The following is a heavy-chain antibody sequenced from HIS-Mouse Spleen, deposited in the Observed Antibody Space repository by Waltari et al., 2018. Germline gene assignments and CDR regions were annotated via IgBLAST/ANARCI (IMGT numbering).Heavy chain of an antibody. CDR1: GGPRRFSSHY. D-gene: IGHD6-13*01. V-gene: IGHV4-39*07. Sequence: QLPPQVSGPGRENPSETLSHTCSVSGGPRRFSSHYWCWIRQPPGTGMERIGSLYYSGRTNYNPSLKSRVTISVDTSKNQFSLKLSSVTAADTAVYYCAREIPYSSSWYDWYFDLWGRGTLVTVSS. CDR2: LYYSGRT. J-gene: IGHJ2*01. CDR3: AREIPYSSSWYDWYFDL.